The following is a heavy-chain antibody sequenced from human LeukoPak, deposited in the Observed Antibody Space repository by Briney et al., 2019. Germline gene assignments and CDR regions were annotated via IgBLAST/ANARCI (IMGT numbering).Heavy chain of an antibody. Sequence: ASVKVSCKASGYTFTSYDINRVRQATGQGLEWMGWMNPNSGNTGYAQKFQGRVTMTRNTSISTAYMELSSLRSEDTAVYYCARGSSHTVGDFDYWGQGTLVTVSS. D-gene: IGHD3-10*01. CDR3: ARGSSHTVGDFDY. V-gene: IGHV1-8*01. CDR2: MNPNSGNT. CDR1: GYTFTSYD. J-gene: IGHJ4*02.